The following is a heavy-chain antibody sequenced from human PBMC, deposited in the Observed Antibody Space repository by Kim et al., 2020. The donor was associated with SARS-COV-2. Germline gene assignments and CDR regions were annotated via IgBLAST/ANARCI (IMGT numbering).Heavy chain of an antibody. Sequence: SETLSLTCTVSGGSISSSNYFWAWIRQPPGKGLEWIGSIYYSGSTYYYPSLKSRVTISVDTSKNQFSLKLSSVTAADTAVYYCARRTSAGLYWYFDLWGRGTLVTVSS. CDR3: ARRTSAGLYWYFDL. CDR1: GGSISSSNYF. CDR2: IYYSGST. V-gene: IGHV4-39*01. J-gene: IGHJ2*01. D-gene: IGHD5-12*01.